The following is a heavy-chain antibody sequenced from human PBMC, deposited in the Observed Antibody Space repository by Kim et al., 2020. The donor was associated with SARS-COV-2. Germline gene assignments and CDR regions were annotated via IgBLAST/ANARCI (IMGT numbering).Heavy chain of an antibody. J-gene: IGHJ6*02. V-gene: IGHV4-61*01. CDR2: IYYSGST. CDR1: GGSVSSGSYY. Sequence: SETLSLTCTVSGGSVSSGSYYWSWIRQPPGKGLEWIGYIYYSGSTNYNPSLKSRVTISVDTSKNQFSLKLSSVTAADTAVYYCARGQFHCSGGSCYPGYYGMDVWGQGTTVTVSS. CDR3: ARGQFHCSGGSCYPGYYGMDV. D-gene: IGHD2-15*01.